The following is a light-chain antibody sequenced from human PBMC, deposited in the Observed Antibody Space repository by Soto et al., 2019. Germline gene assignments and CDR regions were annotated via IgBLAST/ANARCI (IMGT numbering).Light chain of an antibody. CDR1: SRDVGGYNY. J-gene: IGLJ2*01. CDR2: EVS. Sequence: QSALTQPASVSGSPGQSITISCTGTSRDVGGYNYVSWYQHHPAKAPKLMIYEVSHRPSGVSNRFSGSKSGNTASLTISGLQAEDEADYYCSSYTSSSTLKVFGGGTKVTVL. V-gene: IGLV2-14*01. CDR3: SSYTSSSTLKV.